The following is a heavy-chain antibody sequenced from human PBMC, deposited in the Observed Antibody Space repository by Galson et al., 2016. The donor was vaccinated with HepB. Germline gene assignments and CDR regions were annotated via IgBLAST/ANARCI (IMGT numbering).Heavy chain of an antibody. D-gene: IGHD4-17*01. J-gene: IGHJ3*02. CDR2: IHSDGSTT. CDR1: GFIFSNYW. Sequence: LSCAASGFIFSNYWMHWVRQAPGKGLVWVSRIHSDGSTTSYADSVKGRFTVSRDNAKNTLYMQMNSMRAEDTAVYYCARESPTTAGAFDIWGQGTMVTVSS. CDR3: ARESPTTAGAFDI. V-gene: IGHV3-74*01.